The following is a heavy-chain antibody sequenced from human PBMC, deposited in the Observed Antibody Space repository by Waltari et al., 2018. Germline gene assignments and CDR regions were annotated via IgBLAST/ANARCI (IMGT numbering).Heavy chain of an antibody. J-gene: IGHJ4*02. V-gene: IGHV4-39*07. D-gene: IGHD6-19*01. CDR1: GGSISSSSYY. Sequence: QLQLQASGPGLVKPSETLSLTCTVSGGSISSSSYYWVWIRQSPGKGLEWIGSIYYSGSTYYNPSLKSRVTISVDTSKNQFSLKLSSVTAADTAVYYCASSGWRHGVHFDYWGQGTLVTVSS. CDR2: IYYSGST. CDR3: ASSGWRHGVHFDY.